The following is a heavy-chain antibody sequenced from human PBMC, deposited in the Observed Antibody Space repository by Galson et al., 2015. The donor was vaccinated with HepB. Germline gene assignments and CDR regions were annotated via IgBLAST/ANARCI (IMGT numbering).Heavy chain of an antibody. Sequence: SCKASGYTFTSYAMPWVRQAPGQRLEWMGWINAGNGNTKYSQKFQGRVTITRDTSASTAYMELSSLRSEDTAVYYCARASPPYYYDSSGYFSSYWYFDLWGRGTLVTVSS. J-gene: IGHJ2*01. CDR1: GYTFTSYA. CDR2: INAGNGNT. CDR3: ARASPPYYYDSSGYFSSYWYFDL. D-gene: IGHD3-22*01. V-gene: IGHV1-3*01.